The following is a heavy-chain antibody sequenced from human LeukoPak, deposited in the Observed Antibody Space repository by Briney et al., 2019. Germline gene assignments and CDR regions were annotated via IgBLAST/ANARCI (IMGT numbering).Heavy chain of an antibody. J-gene: IGHJ4*02. V-gene: IGHV4-38-2*02. CDR2: FHHSGGT. D-gene: IGHD3-22*01. Sequence: PSETLSLTCTVSGYSISSGYYWAWIRQPPGKGLEWIGSFHHSGGTNYNPSLKSRATISVDTSKNQVSLKLSSVTAADTAVYYCAREGLRFYYDRSGYPPAYWGQGTLVTVSS. CDR3: AREGLRFYYDRSGYPPAY. CDR1: GYSISSGYY.